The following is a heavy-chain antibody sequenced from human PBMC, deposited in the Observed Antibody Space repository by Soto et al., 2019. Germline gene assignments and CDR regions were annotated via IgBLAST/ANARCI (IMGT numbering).Heavy chain of an antibody. CDR1: RLTVSGNG. CDR2: INSDGSTS. D-gene: IGHD6-13*01. Sequence: GGSLRLSCAASRLTVSGNGMRRPRQAPGKGLEWVSRINSDGSTSTYADSVEGRFTISRENAKSMLYVQMNSLRAEDTAVYYCASGSMYRSRWYGLGYSGQGTLDTVSS. J-gene: IGHJ1*01. V-gene: IGHV3-74*01. CDR3: ASGSMYRSRWYGLGY.